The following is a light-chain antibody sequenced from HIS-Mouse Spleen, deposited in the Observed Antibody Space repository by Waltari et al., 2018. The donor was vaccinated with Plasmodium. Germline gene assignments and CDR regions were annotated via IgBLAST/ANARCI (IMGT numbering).Light chain of an antibody. CDR2: EDS. Sequence: SYELTQPPSVSVSPGQTARITCPGDAFPKKYAYWYQQKSGQAPLLVIYEDSKRPSGIRERFSGSSSGTMATLTISGAQVEDEADYYCYSTDSSGNHRVFGGGTKLTVL. J-gene: IGLJ3*02. CDR1: AFPKKY. V-gene: IGLV3-10*01. CDR3: YSTDSSGNHRV.